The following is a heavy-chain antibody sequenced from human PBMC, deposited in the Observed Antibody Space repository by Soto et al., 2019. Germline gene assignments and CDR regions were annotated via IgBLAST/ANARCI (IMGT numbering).Heavy chain of an antibody. CDR3: AREAAGILNWFDP. CDR2: IYHSGST. CDR1: GGSISSGGYY. Sequence: QVQLQESGPGLVKPSQTLSLTCTVSGGSISSGGYYWSWIRQHPGKGLEWIGYIYHSGSTYYNPSLKSRVTISVDTSKNQFSLKVSSVTAADTAVYYCAREAAGILNWFDPCGQGTLVTVSS. D-gene: IGHD6-25*01. V-gene: IGHV4-31*03. J-gene: IGHJ5*02.